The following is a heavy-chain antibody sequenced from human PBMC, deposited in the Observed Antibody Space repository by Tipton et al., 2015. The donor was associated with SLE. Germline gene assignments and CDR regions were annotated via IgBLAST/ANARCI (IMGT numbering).Heavy chain of an antibody. V-gene: IGHV4-34*01. J-gene: IGHJ5*02. CDR3: ARWYSSLNWFDP. CDR1: GGSISSYY. Sequence: LRLSCTVSGGSISSYYWSWIRQPPGKGLEWIGEINHSGSTNYNPSLKSRVTISVDTSKNQFSLKLSSVTAADTAVYYCARWYSSLNWFDPWGQGTLVTVSS. CDR2: INHSGST. D-gene: IGHD6-13*01.